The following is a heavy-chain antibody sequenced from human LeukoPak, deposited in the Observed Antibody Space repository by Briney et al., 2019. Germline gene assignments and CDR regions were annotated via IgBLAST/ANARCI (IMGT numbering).Heavy chain of an antibody. V-gene: IGHV4-39*01. CDR3: ARQALSRSSRGGHFDY. CDR2: MYYSGST. J-gene: IGHJ4*02. Sequence: SETLSLTCTVSGGSISSSSYYWGWIRQPPGKGLEWIVSMYYSGSTYYNPSLKSRLTISGDTSKSQFSLKLSSVTAAETAVYYCARQALSRSSRGGHFDYWGQGTLVTVSS. D-gene: IGHD6-6*01. CDR1: GGSISSSSYY.